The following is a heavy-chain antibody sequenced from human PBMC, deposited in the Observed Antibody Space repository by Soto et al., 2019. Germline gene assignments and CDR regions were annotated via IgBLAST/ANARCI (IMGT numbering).Heavy chain of an antibody. V-gene: IGHV3-23*01. D-gene: IGHD3-3*01. Sequence: GGSLRLSCAASGFTFSSYAMSWVRQAPGKGLGWASAISGSGGSTYYADSVKGRFTISRDNSKNTLYLQMNSLRAVDTAVYYCAKQDRFGVVTKFDYWGQGTLVTVSS. CDR1: GFTFSSYA. CDR2: ISGSGGST. CDR3: AKQDRFGVVTKFDY. J-gene: IGHJ4*02.